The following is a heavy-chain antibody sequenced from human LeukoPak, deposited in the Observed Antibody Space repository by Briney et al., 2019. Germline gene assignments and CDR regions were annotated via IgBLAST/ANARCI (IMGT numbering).Heavy chain of an antibody. CDR1: GFTFSSYA. CDR2: INNDGSST. CDR3: ARGQGHGFDI. Sequence: GGSLGLSCAASGFTFSSYAMSWVRQAPGKGLVWVSGINNDGSSTKYADSVKGRFTISRDNAKNTLYVQVNSLRVDDTAVYYCARGQGHGFDIWGQGTMVTVSS. J-gene: IGHJ3*02. V-gene: IGHV3-74*01.